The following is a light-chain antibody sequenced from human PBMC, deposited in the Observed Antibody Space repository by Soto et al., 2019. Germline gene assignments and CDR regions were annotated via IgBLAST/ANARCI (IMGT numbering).Light chain of an antibody. CDR2: DDD. V-gene: IGLV3-21*02. CDR1: NIGSRS. CDR3: QVWDTSIYQYV. Sequence: SYERTQPPSVSVAPGQTARFACGGNNIGSRSVHWYQQRPGQAPILVVFDDDDRPSGIPERFSGSNSGNTATLTIIRVEAGDEADYYCQVWDTSIYQYVFGSGTKVTVL. J-gene: IGLJ1*01.